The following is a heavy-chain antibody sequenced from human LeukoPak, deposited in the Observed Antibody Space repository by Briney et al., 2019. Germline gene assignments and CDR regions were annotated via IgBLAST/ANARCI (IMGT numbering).Heavy chain of an antibody. J-gene: IGHJ4*02. CDR3: ARRPPRSPFDY. V-gene: IGHV4-39*01. Sequence: SETLSLTCTVSGGSISRSSYYWGWIRQPPGKGLEWIGSIYYSGDTYYRPSLKSRVTISADTSKNQVSLKLSSVTAADTAVYYCARRPPRSPFDYWGQGTLLTASS. CDR1: GGSISRSSYY. CDR2: IYYSGDT.